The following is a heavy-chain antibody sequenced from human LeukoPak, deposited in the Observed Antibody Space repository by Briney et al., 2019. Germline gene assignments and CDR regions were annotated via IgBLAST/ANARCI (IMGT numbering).Heavy chain of an antibody. J-gene: IGHJ4*02. CDR1: GFTFTDAW. V-gene: IGHV3-15*01. CDR3: TTVRVGY. CDR2: IKTKTDGETT. Sequence: NPGGSLRLSCEASGFTFTDAWMSWVRQAPGKGLEWVGRIKTKTDGETTDYAAAVTGRFTISRDDSKNTVYLQMNSLTSDDTGVYYCTTVRVGYWGQGTLVTVSS.